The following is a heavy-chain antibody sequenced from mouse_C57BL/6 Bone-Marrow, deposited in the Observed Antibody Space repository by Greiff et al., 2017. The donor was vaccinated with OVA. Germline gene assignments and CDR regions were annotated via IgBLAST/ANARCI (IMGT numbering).Heavy chain of an antibody. J-gene: IGHJ3*01. V-gene: IGHV1-81*01. D-gene: IGHD1-1*01. Sequence: QVQLKQSGAELARPGASVKLSCKASGYTFTSYGISWVKQRTGQGLEWIGEIYPRSGNTDYNEKFKGKATLTADKSSSTAYMKLRSLTSEDSAVYFCAKRGKTLSWFAYWGQGTLVTVSA. CDR1: GYTFTSYG. CDR3: AKRGKTLSWFAY. CDR2: IYPRSGNT.